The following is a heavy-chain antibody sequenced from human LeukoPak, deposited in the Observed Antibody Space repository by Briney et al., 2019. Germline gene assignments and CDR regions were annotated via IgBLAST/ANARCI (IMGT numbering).Heavy chain of an antibody. J-gene: IGHJ4*02. Sequence: SGPTLVKPTQTLTLTCTFSGFSLSTSGVGVGWIRQPPGKALEWLALIYWNDDKRYSPSLKSRLTITKDTSKNQVVLTMTNMDPVETATYYCAHDFWSGYSSENYFDYWGQGTLVTVSS. CDR3: AHDFWSGYSSENYFDY. CDR1: GFSLSTSGVG. D-gene: IGHD3-3*01. V-gene: IGHV2-5*01. CDR2: IYWNDDK.